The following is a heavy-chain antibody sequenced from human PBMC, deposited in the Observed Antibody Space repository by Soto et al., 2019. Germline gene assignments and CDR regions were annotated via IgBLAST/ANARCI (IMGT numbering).Heavy chain of an antibody. D-gene: IGHD4-17*01. CDR2: ISGGGEST. CDR1: GLTLGNHA. CDR3: ARLRLPRIENFYGGLYYFDL. J-gene: IGHJ4*02. Sequence: EVQLLQSGGGLVQPGGSLRLSCAASGLTLGNHAMSWVRQAPGKGLEWVSDISGGGESTHYADSVKGRFTISRDNSKNTLYLQMNGLRLADTAVYYCARLRLPRIENFYGGLYYFDLWGQGTLVTVSS. V-gene: IGHV3-23*01.